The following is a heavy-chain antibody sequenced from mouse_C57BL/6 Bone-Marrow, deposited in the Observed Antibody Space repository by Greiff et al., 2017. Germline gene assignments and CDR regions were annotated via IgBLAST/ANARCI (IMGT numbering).Heavy chain of an antibody. Sequence: QVQLQQPGAELVMPGASVKLSCKASGYTFTSYWMHWVKQRPGQGLEWIGEIDPSDSYTNYNQKFKGKSTLTVDKSSSTAYMQLSSLTSEASAVYYWAREVYYGSSYYFDYWGQGTTLTVSS. CDR1: GYTFTSYW. D-gene: IGHD1-1*01. CDR2: IDPSDSYT. V-gene: IGHV1-69*01. CDR3: AREVYYGSSYYFDY. J-gene: IGHJ2*01.